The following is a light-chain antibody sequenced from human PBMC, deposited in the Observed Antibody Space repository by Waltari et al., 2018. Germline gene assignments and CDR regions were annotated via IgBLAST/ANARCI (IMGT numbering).Light chain of an antibody. Sequence: DVQLTQSPSTLSASVGDRVTITCRASQSISSWLAWYQKKPGQAPPVLIYKAATLQSGVPSRCSGSGSGTEFTLTIDSLQPDDVATYYCLQYSNYSWTFGQGTKVEIK. J-gene: IGKJ1*01. CDR3: LQYSNYSWT. CDR1: QSISSW. CDR2: KAA. V-gene: IGKV1-5*03.